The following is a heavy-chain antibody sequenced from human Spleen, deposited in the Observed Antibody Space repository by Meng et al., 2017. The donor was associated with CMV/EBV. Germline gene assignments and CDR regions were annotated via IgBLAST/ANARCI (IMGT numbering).Heavy chain of an antibody. D-gene: IGHD6-6*01. CDR2: IYYSGNT. Sequence: SETLSLTCTVSGGSISSYYWSWIRQPPGKGLEWIAYIYYSGNTYYNPSLKSRVTMSVDTSKNQFSLKLSSVTAADTAVYYCARDGSSSIDYWGQGTLVTVSS. J-gene: IGHJ4*02. V-gene: IGHV4-59*12. CDR1: GGSISSYY. CDR3: ARDGSSSIDY.